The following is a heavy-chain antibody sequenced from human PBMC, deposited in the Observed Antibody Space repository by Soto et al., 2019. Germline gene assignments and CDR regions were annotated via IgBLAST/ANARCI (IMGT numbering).Heavy chain of an antibody. CDR1: GGTFSSYA. J-gene: IGHJ3*02. D-gene: IGHD3-3*01. CDR3: ARRRSDSDAFDI. Sequence: GASVKVSCKASGGTFSSYAISWVRQAPGQGLEWMGGIIPIFGTANYAQKFQGRVTITADESTSTAYMELSSLRSEDTAVYYCARRRSDSDAFDIWGQGTMVTVSS. V-gene: IGHV1-69*13. CDR2: IIPIFGTA.